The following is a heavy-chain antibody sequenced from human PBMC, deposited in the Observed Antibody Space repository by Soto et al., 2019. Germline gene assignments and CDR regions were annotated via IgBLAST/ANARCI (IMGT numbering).Heavy chain of an antibody. D-gene: IGHD1-7*01. CDR1: GGSISSGDYY. CDR2: IYYSGST. V-gene: IGHV4-30-4*01. Sequence: SETLSLTCTVSGGSISSGDYYWSWIRQPPGKGLEWIGYIYYSGSTYYNPSLKSRVTISVDTSKNQFSLKLSSVTASDTAVYYCARDFNWNYDYWFDPWGQGTLVTVSS. CDR3: ARDFNWNYDYWFDP. J-gene: IGHJ5*02.